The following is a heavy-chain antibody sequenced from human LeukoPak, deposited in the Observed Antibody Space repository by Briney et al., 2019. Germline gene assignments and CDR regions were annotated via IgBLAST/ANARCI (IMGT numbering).Heavy chain of an antibody. J-gene: IGHJ4*02. CDR3: AKDSEGITMIVVGPFDY. CDR1: GFTLSSYG. D-gene: IGHD3-22*01. CDR2: TSYDGTNE. Sequence: GGSLRLSCAASGFTLSSYGMHWVRQAPGKGLEWVATTSYDGTNEYYADSVKGRFTISRDNSKNTLYLQMNSLRAEDTAVYYCAKDSEGITMIVVGPFDYWGQGTLVTVSS. V-gene: IGHV3-30*18.